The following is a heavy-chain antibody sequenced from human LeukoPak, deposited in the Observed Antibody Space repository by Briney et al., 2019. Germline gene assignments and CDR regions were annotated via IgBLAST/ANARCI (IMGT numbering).Heavy chain of an antibody. J-gene: IGHJ4*02. CDR3: AKVRSDITMIVDSFDY. Sequence: GGSLRLSCAASGFTFSSYAMSWVREAPGKGLEWVSAISGSGGSTYYADSVKGRFTISRDNSKNTLYLQMNSLRAEDTAVYYCAKVRSDITMIVDSFDYWGQGTLVTVSS. CDR1: GFTFSSYA. CDR2: ISGSGGST. V-gene: IGHV3-23*01. D-gene: IGHD3-22*01.